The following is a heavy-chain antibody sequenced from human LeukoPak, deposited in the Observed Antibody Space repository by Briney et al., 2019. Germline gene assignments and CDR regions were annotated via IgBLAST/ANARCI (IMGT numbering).Heavy chain of an antibody. J-gene: IGHJ4*02. Sequence: GRSLRLSCAASGFTFSSYGMHWVRQAPGKGLEWVAVISYDGSNKYYADSVKGRFTISRDNSKNTLFLQMNSLRAEDTAVYYCATLGLGRFFTGEGGYWGQGTLVTVSS. V-gene: IGHV3-30*03. CDR1: GFTFSSYG. CDR2: ISYDGSNK. D-gene: IGHD3-3*01. CDR3: ATLGLGRFFTGEGGY.